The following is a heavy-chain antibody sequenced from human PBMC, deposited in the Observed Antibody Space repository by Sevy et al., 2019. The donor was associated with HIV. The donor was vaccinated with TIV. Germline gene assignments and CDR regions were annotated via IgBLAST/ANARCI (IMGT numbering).Heavy chain of an antibody. Sequence: GGSLRLSCAASGFTFSSYSMNWVRQAPGKGLEWVSYISSSSSTIYYADSVQGRFTISRDNAKNSLYLQMNSLRAEDTAVYYCVRENYYGSGIPIDYWGQGTLVTVSS. CDR3: VRENYYGSGIPIDY. CDR1: GFTFSSYS. D-gene: IGHD3-10*01. J-gene: IGHJ4*02. CDR2: ISSSSSTI. V-gene: IGHV3-48*01.